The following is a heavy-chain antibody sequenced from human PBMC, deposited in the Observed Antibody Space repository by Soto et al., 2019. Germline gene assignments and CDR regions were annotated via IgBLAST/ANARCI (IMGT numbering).Heavy chain of an antibody. CDR2: IYYSGST. V-gene: IGHV4-31*03. CDR3: ARGVTMVRGVIHTPYFDY. J-gene: IGHJ4*02. CDR1: GGSITCGGYF. Sequence: TLSLTCTVSGGSITCGGYFWSWIRQHPGKGLEWIGYIYYSGSTHYNPSLKSRVTISVDTSKNQFSLKLSSVTAADTAVYYCARGVTMVRGVIHTPYFDYWGQGTLVTVSS. D-gene: IGHD3-10*01.